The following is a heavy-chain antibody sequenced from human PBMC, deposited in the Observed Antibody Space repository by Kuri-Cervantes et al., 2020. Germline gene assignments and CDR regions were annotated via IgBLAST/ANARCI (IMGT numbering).Heavy chain of an antibody. CDR3: ARPAGYYYDSSAAFGI. CDR2: VPHGGQT. J-gene: IGHJ3*02. Sequence: SETLSLTCSLSGLSLDSNYYWGWIRQTPVKGLDWIGTVPHGGQTYYNASLRSRATMSIDTSKNQFSLRLSSVTAADTAVYYCARPAGYYYDSSAAFGIWGQGTMVTVSS. D-gene: IGHD3-22*01. V-gene: IGHV4-38-2*02. CDR1: GLSLDSNYY.